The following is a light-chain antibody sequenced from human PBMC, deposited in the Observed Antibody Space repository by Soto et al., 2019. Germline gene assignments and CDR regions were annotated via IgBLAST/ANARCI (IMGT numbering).Light chain of an antibody. J-gene: IGKJ4*01. CDR2: DAS. CDR1: QSFNSY. CDR3: QQRSNWLI. Sequence: EIVLTQSPATLSLSPGERATLSCRASQSFNSYLAWYQQKPGQAPRLLIYDASNRATGIPARFSGSGSGTDFTLTISSLEPEDFAVYYCQQRSNWLIFGGGTKVEIK. V-gene: IGKV3-11*01.